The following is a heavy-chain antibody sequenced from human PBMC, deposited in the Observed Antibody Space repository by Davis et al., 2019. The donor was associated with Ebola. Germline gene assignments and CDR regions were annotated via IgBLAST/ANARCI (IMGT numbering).Heavy chain of an antibody. J-gene: IGHJ6*02. Sequence: MPSETLSLTCTAPGASLRNYLCSWIRQAPGKGLEWIGSIDYSGNTYSNPSLKSRVTISGDMSKKQISLNLTSVSAADTAVYYCARDSRNTFYGMDVWGQGTTVTVSS. V-gene: IGHV4-59*01. D-gene: IGHD2/OR15-2a*01. CDR3: ARDSRNTFYGMDV. CDR2: IDYSGNT. CDR1: GASLRNYL.